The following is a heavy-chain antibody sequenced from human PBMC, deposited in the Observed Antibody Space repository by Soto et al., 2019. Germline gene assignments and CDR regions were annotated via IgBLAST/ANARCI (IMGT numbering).Heavy chain of an antibody. V-gene: IGHV6-1*01. Sequence: PSQTLSLTCVISGDSVSSNSAAWNWIRQSPSRGLEWLGRTYYRSKWYNDYAVSVKSRITINPDTSKNQFSLQLNSVTPEDTAVYYCARSQTEWLLYAVAFDIWGQGTMVTVSS. CDR2: TYYRSKWYN. CDR1: GDSVSSNSAA. CDR3: ARSQTEWLLYAVAFDI. D-gene: IGHD3-3*01. J-gene: IGHJ3*02.